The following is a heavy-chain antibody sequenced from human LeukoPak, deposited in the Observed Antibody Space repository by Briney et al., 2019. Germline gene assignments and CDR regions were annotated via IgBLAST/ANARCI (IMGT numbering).Heavy chain of an antibody. Sequence: GGSLRLSCAASGFTFDQYGMQWVRQAPGKGLEWVAFIRYDGSRKYYADSVKGRFTISRDNSKNTVDLQMNSLRTEDSALYYCAKGYSGSYWAVDCWGQGTLVTVSS. D-gene: IGHD1-26*01. J-gene: IGHJ4*02. V-gene: IGHV3-30*02. CDR3: AKGYSGSYWAVDC. CDR2: IRYDGSRK. CDR1: GFTFDQYG.